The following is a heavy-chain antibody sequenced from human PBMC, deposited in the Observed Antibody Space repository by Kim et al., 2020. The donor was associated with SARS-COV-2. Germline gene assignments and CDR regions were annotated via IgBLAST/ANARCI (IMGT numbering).Heavy chain of an antibody. CDR3: AKRSSAYSVARRIAFDS. CDR2: ISNSASDT. Sequence: GSLRLSCEASGFTFSSYAMSWVRQAPGKGLQWVSAISNSASDTFYSESVEGRFTISRDNSKNTLYLQMDNLRGEDTALYYCAKRSSAYSVARRIAFDSW. CDR1: GFTFSSYA. D-gene: IGHD5-12*01. V-gene: IGHV3-23*01. J-gene: IGHJ4*01.